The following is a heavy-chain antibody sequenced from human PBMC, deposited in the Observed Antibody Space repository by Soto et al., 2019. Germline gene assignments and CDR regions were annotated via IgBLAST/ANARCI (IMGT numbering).Heavy chain of an antibody. V-gene: IGHV4-59*08. Sequence: SETLSLTCTVSGGSTSGYYWNWIRQPPGKGLEWIGYIYYTGSTNYNPSLMSRVTISVDTSRNQFSLYLSSVTAADTAVYYCARLHIWTGYPADYWGQGTLVTVSS. CDR3: ARLHIWTGYPADY. CDR2: IYYTGST. D-gene: IGHD3-9*01. CDR1: GGSTSGYY. J-gene: IGHJ4*02.